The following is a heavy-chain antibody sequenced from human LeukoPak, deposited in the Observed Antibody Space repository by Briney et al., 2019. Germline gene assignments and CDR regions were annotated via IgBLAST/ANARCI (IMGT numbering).Heavy chain of an antibody. CDR2: ISWNSGSI. CDR3: AKDVEYSNSWLDY. D-gene: IGHD6-13*01. J-gene: IGHJ4*02. Sequence: SGGSRRLSCAASGFTFDDYAMHWVRQAPGKGLEWVSGISWNSGSIGYADSVKGRFTISRDNAKNSLYLQMNSLRAEDTALYYCAKDVEYSNSWLDYWGQGTLVTVSS. V-gene: IGHV3-9*01. CDR1: GFTFDDYA.